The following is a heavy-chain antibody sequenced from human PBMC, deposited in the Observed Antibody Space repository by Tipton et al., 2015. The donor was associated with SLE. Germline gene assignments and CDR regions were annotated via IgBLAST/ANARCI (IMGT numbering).Heavy chain of an antibody. J-gene: IGHJ4*01. CDR1: GGSISSFY. Sequence: GLVKPSETLSLTCTVSGGSISSFYWSWIRQPPGKGLEWIGYIYYSRDTNYNPSLESRVTISIDTSKNQLSLKLTSVTAADTAVYYCARGSVVADDYWGQGTLVTVSS. CDR2: IYYSRDT. CDR3: ARGSVVADDY. D-gene: IGHD2-15*01. V-gene: IGHV4-59*01.